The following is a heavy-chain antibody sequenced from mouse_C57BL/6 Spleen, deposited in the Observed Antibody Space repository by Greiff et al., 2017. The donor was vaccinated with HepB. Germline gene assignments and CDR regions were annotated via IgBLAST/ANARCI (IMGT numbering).Heavy chain of an antibody. CDR2: INPNNGGT. V-gene: IGHV1-22*01. CDR3: ARGIYYGYDWFAY. CDR1: GYTFTDYN. J-gene: IGHJ3*01. D-gene: IGHD2-2*01. Sequence: VQLKESGPELVKPGASVKMSCKASGYTFTDYNMHWVKQSHGKSLEWIGYINPNNGGTSYNQKFKGKATLTVNKSSSTAYMELRSLTSDDSAVYYCARGIYYGYDWFAYWGQGTLVTVSA.